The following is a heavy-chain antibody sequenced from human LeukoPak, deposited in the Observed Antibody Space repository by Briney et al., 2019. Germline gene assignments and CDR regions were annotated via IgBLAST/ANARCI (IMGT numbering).Heavy chain of an antibody. V-gene: IGHV3-9*01. D-gene: IGHD2-2*01. J-gene: IGHJ6*02. CDR2: INWNSGSI. Sequence: PGGSLRLSCAASGFSFDDYAMHWVRQAPGKGLEWVSGINWNSGSIGYADSVKGRFTISRDNAKNSLYLQMNSLRAEDTALYYCAKVSADLYGMDVWGQGTTVTVSS. CDR3: AKVSADLYGMDV. CDR1: GFSFDDYA.